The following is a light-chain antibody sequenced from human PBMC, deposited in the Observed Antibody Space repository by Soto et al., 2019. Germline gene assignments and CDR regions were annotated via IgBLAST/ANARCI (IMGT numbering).Light chain of an antibody. CDR3: QKNYDTPIT. V-gene: IGKV1-39*01. J-gene: IGKJ5*01. CDR1: QSIGTF. Sequence: DIEMTQSPSSLSAFVGDSVTMTCRASQSIGTFLSWYQQKSGRAPKLLIYADSSLQIGVPSRFSGSGSGTNLTLTISSLQPEDFATYFCQKNYDTPITCGQGTRLEIK. CDR2: ADS.